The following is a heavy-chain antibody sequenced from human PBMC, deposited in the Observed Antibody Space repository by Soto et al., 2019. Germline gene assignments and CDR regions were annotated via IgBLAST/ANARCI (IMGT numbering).Heavy chain of an antibody. CDR1: GYTFTSYY. Sequence: GASVKVACKASGYTFTSYYMHWVRQAPGQGLEWMGVINPSGGSTSYAQKFQGRVTMTRDTSTSTVYMELSSLRSEDTAVYYCARARIAARHDYYYCGMDVWGQGTTVTVSS. CDR3: ARARIAARHDYYYCGMDV. D-gene: IGHD6-6*01. J-gene: IGHJ6*02. V-gene: IGHV1-46*01. CDR2: INPSGGST.